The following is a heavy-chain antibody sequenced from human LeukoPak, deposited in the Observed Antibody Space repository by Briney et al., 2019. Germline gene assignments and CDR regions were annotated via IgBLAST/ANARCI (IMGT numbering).Heavy chain of an antibody. CDR2: ISYDGSNK. CDR3: AKDRRDEWPTLDY. Sequence: PGGPLRLSCAASGFTFSSYGMHWVRQAPGKGLEWVAVISYDGSNKYYADSVKGRFTISRDNSKNTLYLQMNSLRAEDTAVYYCAKDRRDEWPTLDYWGQGTLVTVSS. V-gene: IGHV3-30*18. J-gene: IGHJ4*02. CDR1: GFTFSSYG. D-gene: IGHD3-3*01.